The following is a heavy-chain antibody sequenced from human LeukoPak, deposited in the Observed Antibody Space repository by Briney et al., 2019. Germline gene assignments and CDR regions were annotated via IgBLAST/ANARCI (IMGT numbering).Heavy chain of an antibody. Sequence: GGSLRLSCAASGFTFSSYSMNWVRQAPGKGLEWVSSISSSSSYIYYADSVKGRFTISRDNAKNSLYLQMNSLRAEDTAVYYCWTPPAQYSSGYKGDAFDIWGQGTMVTVSS. D-gene: IGHD3-22*01. J-gene: IGHJ3*02. CDR3: WTPPAQYSSGYKGDAFDI. CDR2: ISSSSSYI. CDR1: GFTFSSYS. V-gene: IGHV3-21*01.